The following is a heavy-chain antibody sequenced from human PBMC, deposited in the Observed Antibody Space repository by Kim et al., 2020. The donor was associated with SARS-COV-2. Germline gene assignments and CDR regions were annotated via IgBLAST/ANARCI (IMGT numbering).Heavy chain of an antibody. V-gene: IGHV4-39*01. CDR1: GGSISSSSYY. CDR2: IYYSGST. CDR3: ARHMRKARSFDY. D-gene: IGHD3-16*01. J-gene: IGHJ4*02. Sequence: SETLSLTCTVSGGSISSSSYYWGWIRQPPGKGLEWIGSIYYSGSTYYNPSLKSRVTISVDTSKNQFSLKLSSVTAADTAVYYCARHMRKARSFDYWGQGTLVTVSS.